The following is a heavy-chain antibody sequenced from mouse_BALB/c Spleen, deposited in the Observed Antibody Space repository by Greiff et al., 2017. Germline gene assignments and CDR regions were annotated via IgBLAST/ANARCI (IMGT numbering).Heavy chain of an antibody. CDR2: ISYSGST. CDR1: GYSITSDYA. J-gene: IGHJ3*01. CDR3: ARTGGLRLPFAY. V-gene: IGHV3-2*02. D-gene: IGHD1-2*01. Sequence: EVKLMESGPGLVKPSQSLSLTCTVTGYSITSDYAWNWIRQFPGNKLEWMGYISYSGSTSYNPSLKSRISITRDTSKNQFFLQLNSVTTEDTATYYCARTGGLRLPFAYWGQGTLVTVSA.